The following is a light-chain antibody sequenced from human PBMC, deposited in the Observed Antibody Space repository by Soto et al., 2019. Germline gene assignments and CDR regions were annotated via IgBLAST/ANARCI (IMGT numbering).Light chain of an antibody. CDR1: QSVTSNY. J-gene: IGKJ1*01. CDR3: QRYGSSRPWT. Sequence: EIVLTQSPGTLSLSPGERATLSCRVSQSVTSNYIAWYQQKPGQAPRLLIYGASSRATGIPDRFSGSGSGTDFTLTISRLEPADFEVYYCQRYGSSRPWTFGQGTKVDIK. CDR2: GAS. V-gene: IGKV3-20*01.